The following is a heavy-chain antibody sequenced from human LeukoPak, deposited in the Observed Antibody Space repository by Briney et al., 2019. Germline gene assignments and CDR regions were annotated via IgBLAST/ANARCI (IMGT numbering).Heavy chain of an antibody. V-gene: IGHV3-74*01. Sequence: GGSLRLSCAASGFTFSSHWMHWVRQAPGKGLVWASVISPDGSTTNYAEPVKGRFAISRDNAKNTLYLQMNSLRAEDTAVYYCARPVGTTVSVDYWGQGTLVTVSS. D-gene: IGHD1-26*01. CDR1: GFTFSSHW. J-gene: IGHJ4*02. CDR2: ISPDGSTT. CDR3: ARPVGTTVSVDY.